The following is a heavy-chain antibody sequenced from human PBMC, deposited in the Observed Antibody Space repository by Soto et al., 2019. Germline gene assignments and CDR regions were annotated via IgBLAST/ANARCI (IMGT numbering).Heavy chain of an antibody. V-gene: IGHV1-2*04. CDR2: INPNSGGT. Sequence: ASVKVSCKASGYTFTGYYMHWVRQAPGQGLEWMGWINPNSGGTNYAQKFQGWVTMTRDTSISTAYMELSRLRSDDTAVYYCARGGPLTRGNSPYYYYYGMDVWGQGTTVTVS. J-gene: IGHJ6*02. CDR3: ARGGPLTRGNSPYYYYYGMDV. D-gene: IGHD2-21*02. CDR1: GYTFTGYY.